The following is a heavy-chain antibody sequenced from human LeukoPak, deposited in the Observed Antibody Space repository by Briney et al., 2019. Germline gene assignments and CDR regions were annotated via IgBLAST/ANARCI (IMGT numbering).Heavy chain of an antibody. D-gene: IGHD2-2*01. V-gene: IGHV3-23*01. CDR3: ARAGSVVVPAAGSWFDP. CDR2: ISGSGGST. J-gene: IGHJ5*02. CDR1: GFTFSSYA. Sequence: GGSLRLSCAASGFTFSSYAMSWVRQAPGKGLEGVSAISGSGGSTYYAASVKGRVTISRDNSKNTLYLQMNSLRAEDTAVYYCARAGSVVVPAAGSWFDPWGQGTLVTVSS.